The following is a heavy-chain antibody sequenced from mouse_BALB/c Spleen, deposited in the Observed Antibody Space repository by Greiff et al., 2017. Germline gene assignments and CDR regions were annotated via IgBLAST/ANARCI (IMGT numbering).Heavy chain of an antibody. J-gene: IGHJ3*01. D-gene: IGHD1-2*01. CDR3: ARRDYGYPY. CDR1: GYSITSDYA. V-gene: IGHV3-2*02. Sequence: EVQLQQSGPGLVKPSQSLSLTCTVTGYSITSDYAWNWIRQFPGNKLEWMGYISYSGSTSYNPSLKSRISITRDTSKNQFFLQLNSVATEDTATYYCARRDYGYPYWGQGTLVTVSA. CDR2: ISYSGST.